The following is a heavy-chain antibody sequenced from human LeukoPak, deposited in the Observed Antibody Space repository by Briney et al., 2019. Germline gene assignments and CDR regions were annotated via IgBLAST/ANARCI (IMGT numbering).Heavy chain of an antibody. Sequence: LSGGSLRLSCGASGFTFSTHDMHWVRQAPGKGLEWVAFIQYDGSHEYYADSVKGRFTISRDNSKNTLYLQMNSVRSEDTALYYCAKPSGSGVDYWGQGTRVTVSS. J-gene: IGHJ4*01. CDR1: GFTFSTHD. D-gene: IGHD1-26*01. CDR2: IQYDGSHE. V-gene: IGHV3-30*02. CDR3: AKPSGSGVDY.